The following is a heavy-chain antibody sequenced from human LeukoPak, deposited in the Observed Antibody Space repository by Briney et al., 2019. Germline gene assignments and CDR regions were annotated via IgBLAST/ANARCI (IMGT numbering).Heavy chain of an antibody. D-gene: IGHD5-24*01. V-gene: IGHV4-59*01. J-gene: IGHJ4*02. Sequence: SETLSLTCTVSGGSISSYYWSWIRQPPGKGLEWIGYIYYSGSTNYNPSLKSRVTISVDTSKNQFSLKPSSVTAADTAVYYCARGDGLVDYWGQGTLVTVSP. CDR1: GGSISSYY. CDR2: IYYSGST. CDR3: ARGDGLVDY.